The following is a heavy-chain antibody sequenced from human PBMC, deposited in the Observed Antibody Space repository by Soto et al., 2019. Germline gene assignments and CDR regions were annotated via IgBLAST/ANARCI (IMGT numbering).Heavy chain of an antibody. V-gene: IGHV3-30-3*01. CDR2: ISYDGSNK. D-gene: IGHD6-19*01. Sequence: GGSLRLSCAASGFTFSSYAMHWVRQAPGKGLEWVAVISYDGSNKYYAGSVKGRFTISRDNSKNTLYLQMNSLRAEDTAVYYCARGGNSGYSSGWYHCIGYWGQGTLVTVSS. CDR3: ARGGNSGYSSGWYHCIGY. CDR1: GFTFSSYA. J-gene: IGHJ4*02.